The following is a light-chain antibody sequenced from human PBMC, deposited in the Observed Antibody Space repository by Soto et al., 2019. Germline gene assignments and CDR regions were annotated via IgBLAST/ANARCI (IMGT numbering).Light chain of an antibody. CDR1: SSNIGSNT. V-gene: IGLV1-44*01. J-gene: IGLJ3*02. CDR3: AAWDDSLNGWV. Sequence: QLVLTQAPSASGTPGQRVTISCSGSSSNIGSNTVTWYQQVPGTAPKLLIYSNDQRPSGVPDRFSGSKSGTSASLAIAGLQSEDEADYYCAAWDDSLNGWVFGGGTKVTVL. CDR2: SND.